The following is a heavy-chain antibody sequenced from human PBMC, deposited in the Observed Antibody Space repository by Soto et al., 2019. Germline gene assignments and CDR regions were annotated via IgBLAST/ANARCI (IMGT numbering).Heavy chain of an antibody. D-gene: IGHD4-17*01. Sequence: EVQLLESGGGLEQPGGSLKVSCAASGFTFNDYALSWVCQAPGKGLEWVSAISGSGADTNYADSVRGRFTVSRDNSQNTLYLRMDTLRPEDTAVYYCAKDRMRSDYGLDWYFDLWGRGALVTVSS. J-gene: IGHJ2*01. CDR1: GFTFNDYA. CDR2: ISGSGADT. CDR3: AKDRMRSDYGLDWYFDL. V-gene: IGHV3-23*01.